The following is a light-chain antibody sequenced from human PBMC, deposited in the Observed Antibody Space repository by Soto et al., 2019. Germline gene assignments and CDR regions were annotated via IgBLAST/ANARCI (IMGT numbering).Light chain of an antibody. J-gene: IGKJ5*01. Sequence: EVVLTPSPATLYLSTWERATLSCRSSQSVGYYLAWYQQKPGQAPRLLIYDASNRATGVPARFSGSGSGTDFTLTISSLEPEDFAVYHCQQRSNWFLTAGQGIRLEI. CDR1: QSVGYY. CDR2: DAS. CDR3: QQRSNWFLT. V-gene: IGKV3-11*01.